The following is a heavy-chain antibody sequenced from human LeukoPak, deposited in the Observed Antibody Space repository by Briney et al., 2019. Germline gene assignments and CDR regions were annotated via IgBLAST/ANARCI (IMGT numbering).Heavy chain of an antibody. V-gene: IGHV1-18*01. D-gene: IGHD2-2*01. CDR1: GYTFTSYG. CDR2: ISAYNGNT. Sequence: ASVKVSCKASGYTFTSYGISWVRQAPGQGLEWMGWISAYNGNTNYAQKLQGRVTMTTDTSTSTAYMELRSLRSDDTAVYYCARDSGYCSSTSCYPNWFDPWGQGTLVTASS. CDR3: ARDSGYCSSTSCYPNWFDP. J-gene: IGHJ5*02.